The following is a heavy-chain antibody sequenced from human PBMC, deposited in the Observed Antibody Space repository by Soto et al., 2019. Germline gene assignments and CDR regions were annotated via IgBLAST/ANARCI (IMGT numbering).Heavy chain of an antibody. J-gene: IGHJ4*02. CDR1: GFTFSSYG. D-gene: IGHD2-2*01. CDR2: ISYDGSNK. Sequence: PGGSLRLSCAASGFTFSSYGMHWVRQAPGKGLEWVAVISYDGSNKYYADSVKGRFTISRDNSKNTLYLQMNSLRAEDTAVYYCANQPLLGYCSSTSCYAPGYWGQGTLVTVFS. V-gene: IGHV3-30*18. CDR3: ANQPLLGYCSSTSCYAPGY.